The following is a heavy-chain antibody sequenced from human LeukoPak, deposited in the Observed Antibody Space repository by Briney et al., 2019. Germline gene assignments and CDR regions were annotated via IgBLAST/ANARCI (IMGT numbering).Heavy chain of an antibody. CDR1: GFTFSSYA. J-gene: IGHJ4*02. V-gene: IGHV3-30*16. CDR3: ARTRWFGEPTTYPGPKEFDY. Sequence: GSLRLSCAASGFTFSSYAMHWVRQAPGKGLEWGAVISYDGSNKYYADSVKGRFTISRDNSKDTLYLQMNSLRAEDTAVYYCARTRWFGEPTTYPGPKEFDYWGQGTLVTVSS. CDR2: ISYDGSNK. D-gene: IGHD3-10*01.